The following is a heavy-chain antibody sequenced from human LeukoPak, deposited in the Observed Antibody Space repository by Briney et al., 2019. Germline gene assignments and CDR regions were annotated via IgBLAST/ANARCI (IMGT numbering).Heavy chain of an antibody. CDR3: ARDRDRAGSGSYFYYYYYYMDV. V-gene: IGHV3-7*01. CDR1: GFTFSSYW. CDR2: IKQDGSEK. J-gene: IGHJ6*03. Sequence: PGGSLRLSCAASGFTFSSYWMHWVRQAPGKGLEWVANIKQDGSEKYYVDSVKGRFTISRDNAKNSLYLQMNSLRAEDTAVYYCARDRDRAGSGSYFYYYYYYMDVWGKGTTVTVSS. D-gene: IGHD3-10*01.